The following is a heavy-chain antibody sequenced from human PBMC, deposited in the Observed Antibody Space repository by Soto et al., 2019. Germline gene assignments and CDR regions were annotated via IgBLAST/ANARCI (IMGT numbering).Heavy chain of an antibody. Sequence: GGSLRLSCAASGFTFSSYAMHWVRQAPGKGLEWVAVISYDGSNKYYADSVKGRFTISRDNSKNTLYLQMNSLRAEDTAVYYCARDNWNDDPYDAFDIWGQGTMVTVSS. J-gene: IGHJ3*02. D-gene: IGHD1-20*01. CDR2: ISYDGSNK. V-gene: IGHV3-30-3*01. CDR1: GFTFSSYA. CDR3: ARDNWNDDPYDAFDI.